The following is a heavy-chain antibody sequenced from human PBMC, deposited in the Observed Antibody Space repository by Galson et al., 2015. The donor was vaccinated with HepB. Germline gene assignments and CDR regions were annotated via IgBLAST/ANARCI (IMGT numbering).Heavy chain of an antibody. J-gene: IGHJ4*02. CDR2: IIPIFGIA. D-gene: IGHD5-18*01. Sequence: SVKVSCKASGGTFSSYAISWVRQAPGQGLEWMGGIIPIFGIANYAQKFQGRVTITADESTSTAYMELSSLRSEDTAVYYCAISGYSYGWARNWGQGTLVTVSS. CDR3: AISGYSYGWARN. V-gene: IGHV1-69*13. CDR1: GGTFSSYA.